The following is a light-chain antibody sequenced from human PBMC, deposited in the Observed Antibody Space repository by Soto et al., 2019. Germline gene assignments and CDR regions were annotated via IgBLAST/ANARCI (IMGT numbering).Light chain of an antibody. CDR1: ESIMTW. J-gene: IGKJ1*01. V-gene: IGKV1-5*01. Sequence: DIQMTQSPSTLSASIGDRVTITCRASESIMTWLAWYQHKPGEAPTILIYDASSLASGVPSRFSGSGSGTEFTLTISRLEPEDFAAYFCQQYGNSPKTFGPGTKLEI. CDR3: QQYGNSPKT. CDR2: DAS.